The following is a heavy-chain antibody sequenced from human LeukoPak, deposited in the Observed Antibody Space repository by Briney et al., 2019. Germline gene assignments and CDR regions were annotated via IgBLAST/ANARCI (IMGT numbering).Heavy chain of an antibody. V-gene: IGHV1-18*01. CDR3: ARSEYGIAARRSYYYYGMDV. Sequence: ASVKVSCKASGYTFTSYGISWVRLAPGQGLEWMGWISAYNGNTNYAQKLQGRVTMTTDTSTSTAYMELRSLRSDDTAVYYCARSEYGIAARRSYYYYGMDVWGQGTTVTVSS. J-gene: IGHJ6*02. D-gene: IGHD6-6*01. CDR1: GYTFTSYG. CDR2: ISAYNGNT.